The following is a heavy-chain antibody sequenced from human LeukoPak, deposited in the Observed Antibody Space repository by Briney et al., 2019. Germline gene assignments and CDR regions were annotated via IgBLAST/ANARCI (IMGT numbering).Heavy chain of an antibody. D-gene: IGHD6-25*01. J-gene: IGHJ5*02. CDR2: TNPMFGSA. CDR3: VRRQALRGRHKTFDP. V-gene: IGHV1-69*05. CDR1: GGTFSNYA. Sequence: GASVKVSCKASGGTFSNYAISWVRQAPGQGLEWLGGTNPMFGSAKYAQKFQGRVTITTDESATIVYVQLISLRSDDTAVYYCVRRQALRGRHKTFDPWGQGTLVTVTS.